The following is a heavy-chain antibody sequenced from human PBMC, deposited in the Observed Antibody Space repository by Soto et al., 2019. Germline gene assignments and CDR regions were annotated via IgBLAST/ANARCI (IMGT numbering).Heavy chain of an antibody. D-gene: IGHD6-19*01. CDR1: GFTFSSYA. CDR2: ISGSGGST. CDR3: AKDRRYSSGWYGVGDNWFDP. Sequence: GGSLRLSCAASGFTFSSYAMSWVRQAPGKGLEWVSAISGSGGSTYYADSVKGRFTISRDNSKNTLYLQMNSLRAEDTAVYYCAKDRRYSSGWYGVGDNWFDPWGQGTLVTVS. V-gene: IGHV3-23*01. J-gene: IGHJ5*02.